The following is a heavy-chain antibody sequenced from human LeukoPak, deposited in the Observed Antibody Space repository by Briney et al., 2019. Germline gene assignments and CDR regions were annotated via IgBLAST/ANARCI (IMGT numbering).Heavy chain of an antibody. CDR2: ISGSGGST. CDR1: GYTFSSYA. Sequence: GGSLRLSCADSGYTFSSYAMSWVRQAPGKGLEWVSAISGSGGSTYYADSVKGRFTISRDNSKNTLYLQMNSLRAEDTAVYYCANHPGIAVAGYFDYWDQGTLVTVSS. J-gene: IGHJ4*02. CDR3: ANHPGIAVAGYFDY. D-gene: IGHD6-19*01. V-gene: IGHV3-23*01.